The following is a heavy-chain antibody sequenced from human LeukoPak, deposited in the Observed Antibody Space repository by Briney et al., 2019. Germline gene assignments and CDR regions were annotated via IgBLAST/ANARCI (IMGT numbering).Heavy chain of an antibody. D-gene: IGHD3-22*01. J-gene: IGHJ1*01. V-gene: IGHV3-74*01. CDR3: ARAPSEIGGYYPEYFRH. CDR1: GFTLSSYW. CDR2: IKSDGRT. Sequence: GGSLRLSCAASGFTLSSYWMHWVRQAPGKGLVWVSRIKSDGRTNYADSAKGRFTISRDNAKNTVSLQMNSLRAEDTGVYYCARAPSEIGGYYPEYFRHWGQGTLAIVSS.